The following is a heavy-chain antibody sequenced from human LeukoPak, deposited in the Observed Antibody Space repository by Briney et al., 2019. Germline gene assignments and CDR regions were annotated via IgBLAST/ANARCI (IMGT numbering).Heavy chain of an antibody. Sequence: GGSLRLSCAASGFTFSDYYMSWIRQAPGKGLEWVSYISSSGSTIYYADSVKGRFTISGDNAKNSLYLQMNSLRAEDTAVYYCAREGVAGTPHWFDPWGQGTLVTVSS. CDR3: AREGVAGTPHWFDP. D-gene: IGHD6-19*01. V-gene: IGHV3-11*01. CDR2: ISSSGSTI. CDR1: GFTFSDYY. J-gene: IGHJ5*02.